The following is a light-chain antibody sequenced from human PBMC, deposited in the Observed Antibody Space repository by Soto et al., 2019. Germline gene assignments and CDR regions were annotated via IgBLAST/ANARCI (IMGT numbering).Light chain of an antibody. Sequence: DIVMTQSPLSLPVTPGEPASISCRSSQSLLHSNGYNYLDWYLQKPGQSPQLLIYLGSYRASGVPDRFSGSGSGTGFTLKISRVEAEDVGVYYCMQALQTPGLTFGGGTKVEIK. CDR3: MQALQTPGLT. J-gene: IGKJ4*01. V-gene: IGKV2-28*01. CDR2: LGS. CDR1: QSLLHSNGYNY.